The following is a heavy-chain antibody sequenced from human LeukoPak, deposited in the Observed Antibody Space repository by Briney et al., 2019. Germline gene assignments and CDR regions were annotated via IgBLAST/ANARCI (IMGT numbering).Heavy chain of an antibody. J-gene: IGHJ5*02. Sequence: GASVKVSCKASGYTFTSYYMHWVRQAPGQGLEWMGIINPSGGNTNYAQKFQGRVTMTRDTSISTAYMELSRLRSDDTAVYYCARECRVRHYYGSGSYRSPFDPWGQGTLVTVSS. D-gene: IGHD3-10*01. V-gene: IGHV1-2*02. CDR3: ARECRVRHYYGSGSYRSPFDP. CDR2: INPSGGNT. CDR1: GYTFTSYY.